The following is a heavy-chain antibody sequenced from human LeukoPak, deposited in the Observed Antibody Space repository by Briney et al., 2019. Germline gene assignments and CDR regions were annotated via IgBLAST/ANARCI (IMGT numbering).Heavy chain of an antibody. CDR1: GYTFTSYG. J-gene: IGHJ2*01. Sequence: ASAKVSCKASGYTFTSYGISWVRQAPGQGLEWMGWISAYNGNTNYAQKLQGRVTMTTDTSTSTAYMELRSLRSDDTAVYYCARCEHDFWSGYSYYWYFDLWGRGTLVTVSS. V-gene: IGHV1-18*01. CDR3: ARCEHDFWSGYSYYWYFDL. D-gene: IGHD3-3*01. CDR2: ISAYNGNT.